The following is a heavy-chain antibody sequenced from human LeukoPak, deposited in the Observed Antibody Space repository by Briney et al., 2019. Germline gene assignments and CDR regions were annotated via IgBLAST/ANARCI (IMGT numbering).Heavy chain of an antibody. CDR3: ARDLTSVYCSGGSCYSATNFDY. CDR2: IIPIFGTA. V-gene: IGHV1-69*13. D-gene: IGHD2-15*01. CDR1: GGXFSSYA. J-gene: IGHJ4*02. Sequence: SVKVSCKASGGXFSSYAISWVRQAPGQGLEWMGQIIPIFGTANYAQKFQGRVTITADESTSTAYMELSSLRSEDTAVYYCARDLTSVYCSGGSCYSATNFDYWGQGTLVTVSS.